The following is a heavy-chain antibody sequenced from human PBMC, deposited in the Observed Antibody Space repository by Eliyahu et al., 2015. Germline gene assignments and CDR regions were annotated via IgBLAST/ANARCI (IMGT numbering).Heavy chain of an antibody. Sequence: QVHLVQSGAEVKKPGSSVKVSCKASGDTSSGYGINWVRQAPGHGLEWMGGIIPVFGTANYAQNFQGRVTITADESTITAYMELSSLRSEDTAVYYCARGHTPGITVAGFDYWGQGTLVTVSS. CDR3: ARGHTPGITVAGFDY. V-gene: IGHV1-69*01. D-gene: IGHD6-19*01. J-gene: IGHJ4*02. CDR1: GDTSSGYG. CDR2: IIPVFGTA.